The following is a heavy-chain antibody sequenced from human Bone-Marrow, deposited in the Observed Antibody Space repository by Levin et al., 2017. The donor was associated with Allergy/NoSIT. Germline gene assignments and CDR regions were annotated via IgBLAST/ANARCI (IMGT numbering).Heavy chain of an antibody. V-gene: IGHV3-9*01. CDR1: GFTFDDYA. Sequence: SLKISCVASGFTFDDYAMHWVRQAPGKGLEWVSGITWNSDDIVYVASVKGRFPISRDNSKNSLYLQMKNLRAEEKALYYCEKDIRAVAATDVDAWGKGTPVTVS. CDR3: EKDIRAVAATDVDA. CDR2: ITWNSDDI. J-gene: IGHJ5*02. D-gene: IGHD6-19*01.